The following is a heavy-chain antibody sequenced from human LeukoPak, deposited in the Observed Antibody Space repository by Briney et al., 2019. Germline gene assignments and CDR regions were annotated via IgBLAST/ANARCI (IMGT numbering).Heavy chain of an antibody. V-gene: IGHV3-7*01. CDR1: EFTFSSYW. Sequence: PGGSLRLSCIASEFTFSSYWMSWVRQAPGKGLEWMANIKQDGSYKYYLDSVKGRFTISRDNAKNSLYLQMNILRAEDTAVYYCARVQYYGLRYYYMDVWGKGTPVTVSS. CDR2: IKQDGSYK. CDR3: ARVQYYGLRYYYMDV. D-gene: IGHD3/OR15-3a*01. J-gene: IGHJ6*03.